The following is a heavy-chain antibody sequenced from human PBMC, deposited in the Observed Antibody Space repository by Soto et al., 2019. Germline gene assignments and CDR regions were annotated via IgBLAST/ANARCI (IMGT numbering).Heavy chain of an antibody. CDR3: ASDFAPVYYYDSSGYYYFAFDI. Sequence: GSLRLSCAASGFTFSSYWMSWVRHAPGKGLEWVANIKQDGSEKYYVDSVKGRFTISRDNAKNSLYLQMNSLRAEDTAVYYCASDFAPVYYYDSSGYYYFAFDIWGQGTMVTVSS. J-gene: IGHJ3*02. D-gene: IGHD3-22*01. CDR2: IKQDGSEK. CDR1: GFTFSSYW. V-gene: IGHV3-7*01.